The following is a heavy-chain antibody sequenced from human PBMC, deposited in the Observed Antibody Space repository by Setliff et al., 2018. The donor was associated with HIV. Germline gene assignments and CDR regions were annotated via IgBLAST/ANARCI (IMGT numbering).Heavy chain of an antibody. CDR1: GGSFSGFY. V-gene: IGHV4-34*01. CDR3: ARVSPWFDP. J-gene: IGHJ5*02. Sequence: PSETLSLTCGIYGGSFSGFYWTWIRQPPGKGLEWIGDINHSGRTNYNPSLKSRVTISVDTSKNHFSLKLSSVTAADTAVYYCARVSPWFDPWGQGTLVTVSS. CDR2: INHSGRT.